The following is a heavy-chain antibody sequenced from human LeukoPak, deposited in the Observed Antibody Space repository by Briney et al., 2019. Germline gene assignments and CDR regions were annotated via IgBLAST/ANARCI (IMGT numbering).Heavy chain of an antibody. CDR2: VDHTGNT. CDR3: ARNVRFFDS. Sequence: SENLSLSCTVSGDSISNSIWWSWLRQPPGKGLEWIGEVDHTGNTNYRPSLDSRVTLSIDTSKNHFSLTLTSVTAADTAVYYCARNVRFFDSWGQGTRVTVSS. J-gene: IGHJ4*02. CDR1: GDSISNSIW. V-gene: IGHV4-4*02. D-gene: IGHD1-1*01.